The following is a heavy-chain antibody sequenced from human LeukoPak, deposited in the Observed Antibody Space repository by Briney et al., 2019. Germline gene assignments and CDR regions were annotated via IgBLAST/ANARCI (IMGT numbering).Heavy chain of an antibody. CDR1: GYTFTSYD. D-gene: IGHD2-15*01. Sequence: ASVEVSCKASGYTFTSYDINWVRQATGQGLEWMGWMNPNSGNTGYAQKFQGRVTMTRNTSISTAYMELSSLRSEDTAVYYCARGGSYCSGGSCYYFDYWGQGTLVTVSS. CDR2: MNPNSGNT. J-gene: IGHJ4*02. V-gene: IGHV1-8*01. CDR3: ARGGSYCSGGSCYYFDY.